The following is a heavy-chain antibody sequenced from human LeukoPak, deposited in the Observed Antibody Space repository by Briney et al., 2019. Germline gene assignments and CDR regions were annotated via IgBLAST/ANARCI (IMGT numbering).Heavy chain of an antibody. CDR3: AKEVRSGWPLDYYYYGMDV. CDR2: ISYDGSNK. V-gene: IGHV3-30*18. D-gene: IGHD6-19*01. CDR1: GFTFSSYG. Sequence: GGSLRLSCAASGFTFSSYGMHWVRQAPGKGLEWVAVISYDGSNKYYADSVKGRFTISRDNSKNTLYLQMNSLRAEDTAVYYCAKEVRSGWPLDYYYYGMDVWGQGTTVTVSS. J-gene: IGHJ6*02.